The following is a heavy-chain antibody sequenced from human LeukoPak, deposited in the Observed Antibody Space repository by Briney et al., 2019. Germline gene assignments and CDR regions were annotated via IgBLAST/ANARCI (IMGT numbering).Heavy chain of an antibody. Sequence: GGSLRLSCAASEFTFSNYAMNWVRQAPGKGLEWVGRIKSKTDGGTTHYAAPVKGRFTISRDDSKNMLYLQMNSLKAEDTAVYYCTTVALRYNWHDRVREDFDYWGSGTLVTVSS. V-gene: IGHV3-15*01. CDR1: EFTFSNYA. J-gene: IGHJ4*02. CDR2: IKSKTDGGTT. CDR3: TTVALRYNWHDRVREDFDY. D-gene: IGHD1-1*01.